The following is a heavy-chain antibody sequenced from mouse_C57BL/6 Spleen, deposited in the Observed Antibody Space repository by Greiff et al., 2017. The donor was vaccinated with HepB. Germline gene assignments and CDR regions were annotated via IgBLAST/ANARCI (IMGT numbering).Heavy chain of an antibody. J-gene: IGHJ2*01. CDR2: IYPSDSET. Sequence: QVQLQQSGAALVRPGSSVKLSCKASGYTFTSYWMDWVKQRPGQGLEWIGNIYPSDSETHYNQKFKDKATLTVDKSSSTAYMQLSSLTSEDSAVYYCARDYGSSYDYWGQGTTLTVS. V-gene: IGHV1-61*01. CDR1: GYTFTSYW. CDR3: ARDYGSSYDY. D-gene: IGHD1-1*01.